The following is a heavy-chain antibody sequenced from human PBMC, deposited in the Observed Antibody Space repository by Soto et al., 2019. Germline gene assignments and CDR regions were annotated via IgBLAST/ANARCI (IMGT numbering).Heavy chain of an antibody. D-gene: IGHD1-26*01. CDR3: ARGVGAAASVLCY. CDR1: GFTFSTYS. CDR2: ISSASSYI. Sequence: EVQLVESGGGLVKPGGSLRLSCAASGFTFSTYSMNWVRQAPGKGLEWVSSISSASSYIYYADSVKVRFTISRDNAENSLFLQTNSLRAEATAVYYCARGVGAAASVLCYWGQGTLVTVSS. J-gene: IGHJ1*01. V-gene: IGHV3-21*01.